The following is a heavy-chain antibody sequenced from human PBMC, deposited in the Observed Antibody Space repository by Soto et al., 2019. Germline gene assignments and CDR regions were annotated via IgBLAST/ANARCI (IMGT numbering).Heavy chain of an antibody. CDR1: GYSFGTYG. CDR3: ASDIVCSNGNGSNDF. D-gene: IGHD1-1*01. J-gene: IGHJ4*02. Sequence: QLVQSGPQVKKPGASVRVSCKASGYSFGTYGLSWVRQAPGQGLEWMGWISAYSGSTSYAQNFQDRVTLTTDTTTSTGYLELSSLRADDTAIYYCASDIVCSNGNGSNDFWGQGPLVTVSS. CDR2: ISAYSGST. V-gene: IGHV1-18*01.